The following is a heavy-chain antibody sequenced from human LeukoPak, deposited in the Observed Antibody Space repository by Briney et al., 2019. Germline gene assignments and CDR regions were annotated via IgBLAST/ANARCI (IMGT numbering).Heavy chain of an antibody. V-gene: IGHV4-59*01. CDR1: GGSISSYY. J-gene: IGHJ4*02. CDR3: ARAQGATEFDY. D-gene: IGHD1-26*01. CDR2: IYYSGST. Sequence: PSETLSLTCTVSGGSISSYYWSWIRQPPGKELEWIGYIYYSGSTNYNPSLKSRVTISVDTSKNQFSLKLSSVTAADTAVYYCARAQGATEFDYWGQGTLVTVSS.